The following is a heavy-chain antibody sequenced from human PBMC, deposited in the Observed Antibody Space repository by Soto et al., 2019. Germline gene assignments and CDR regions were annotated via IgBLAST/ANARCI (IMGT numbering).Heavy chain of an antibody. CDR1: GGSISSGGYS. Sequence: TLSLTCTVSGGSISSGGYSWTWIRQSPGKGLEWIGYTYQSGSAYYNPSLKSRVTISVDRSKNQFSLNLTSVTAADTAVYYCARDYYSMDVWGQGTTVTVSS. V-gene: IGHV4-30-2*06. CDR2: TYQSGSA. J-gene: IGHJ6*02. CDR3: ARDYYSMDV.